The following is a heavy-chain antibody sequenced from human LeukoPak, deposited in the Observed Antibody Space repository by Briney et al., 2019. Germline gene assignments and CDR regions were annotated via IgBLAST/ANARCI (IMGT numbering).Heavy chain of an antibody. Sequence: GGSLRLSCAASGFTFSSYWMSWVRQAPGKGLEWVANIKQDGSEKYYVDSVKGRFTISRDNAKNSLYLQMNSLRAEDTAVYYCARVRDYYDSSGIDYWGQGTLVTVSS. V-gene: IGHV3-7*01. CDR2: IKQDGSEK. J-gene: IGHJ4*02. CDR1: GFTFSSYW. D-gene: IGHD3-22*01. CDR3: ARVRDYYDSSGIDY.